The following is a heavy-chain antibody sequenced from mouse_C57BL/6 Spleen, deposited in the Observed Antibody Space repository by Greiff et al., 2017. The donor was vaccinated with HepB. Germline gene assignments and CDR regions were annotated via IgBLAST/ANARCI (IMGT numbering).Heavy chain of an antibody. J-gene: IGHJ4*01. V-gene: IGHV1-42*01. CDR2: INPSTGGT. CDR1: GYSFTGYY. D-gene: IGHD4-1*02. Sequence: VHVKQSGPELVKPGASVKISCKASGYSFTGYYMNWVKQSPEKSLEWIGEINPSTGGTTYNQKFTAKATLTVDKSSSTAYMQLKSLTSEDSAVYYCAPTGSYAMDYWGQGTSVTVSS. CDR3: APTGSYAMDY.